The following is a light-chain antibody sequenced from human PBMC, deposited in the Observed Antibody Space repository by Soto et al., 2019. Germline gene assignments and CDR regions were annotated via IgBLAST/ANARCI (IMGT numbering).Light chain of an antibody. CDR3: CSYVVSSTVV. CDR2: EGS. CDR1: SSDDGSYNL. Sequence: QSVLTQPASVSGSPGQSITISCTGTSSDDGSYNLVSWYQQHPGKAPKLMIYEGSKRPSGVSNRFSGSKSGNTASLTISGLQAEDEADYYCCSYVVSSTVVFGSWTKVTVL. J-gene: IGLJ1*01. V-gene: IGLV2-23*01.